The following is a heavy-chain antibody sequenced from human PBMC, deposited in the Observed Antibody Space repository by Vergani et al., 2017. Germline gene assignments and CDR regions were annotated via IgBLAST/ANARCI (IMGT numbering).Heavy chain of an antibody. CDR1: FDSIRNLY. V-gene: IGHV4-59*11. CDR2: IHYSENT. Sequence: QVQLQESGPGLVKSSETLSLTCSVSFDSIRNLYCNWIRQPPGKGLEWIGSIHYSENTNYNPSLKTRVTISVDTSKNQFSLTLTSVTAAGTAVYYCASDTHSGQSADRWGQGILVTVTS. J-gene: IGHJ5*02. D-gene: IGHD5-12*01. CDR3: ASDTHSGQSADR.